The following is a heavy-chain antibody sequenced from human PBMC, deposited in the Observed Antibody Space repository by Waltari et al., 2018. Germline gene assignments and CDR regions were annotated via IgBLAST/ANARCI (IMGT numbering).Heavy chain of an antibody. D-gene: IGHD2-2*01. CDR3: VRHRTTYPLEIDY. CDR1: GYSFTSHW. J-gene: IGHJ4*02. CDR2: IDPSDSFR. V-gene: IGHV5-10-1*01. Sequence: EVQLVQSGAEVKKPEESLRIPCEGSGYSFTSHWISWVRQRPGKGLGWVGRIDPSDSFRNYGPAFEGHVTISVDQSLRTAYLQWDSLKASDTAIYYCVRHRTTYPLEIDYWGQGTLVTGSS.